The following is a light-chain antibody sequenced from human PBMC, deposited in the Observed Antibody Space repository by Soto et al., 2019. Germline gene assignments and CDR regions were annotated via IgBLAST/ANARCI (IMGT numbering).Light chain of an antibody. CDR1: QSISSF. CDR3: QQHFNGPIT. V-gene: IGKV3-11*01. J-gene: IGKJ5*01. Sequence: VMTQAPATLSVSPGEGATLSCRASQSISSFLAWYQQKPGQAPRLLIYGASNRATGIPARFSGSGSGTDFTLTISSLEPEDFAVYYCQQHFNGPITFGQGTRLEIK. CDR2: GAS.